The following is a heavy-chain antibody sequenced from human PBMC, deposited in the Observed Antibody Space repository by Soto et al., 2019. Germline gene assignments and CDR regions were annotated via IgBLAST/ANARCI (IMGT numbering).Heavy chain of an antibody. CDR1: GFSLTTGELG. CDR3: AHLLGGCRRTTCSPLRLDY. J-gene: IGHJ4*02. Sequence: QITLKESGPTLVEPTQTLTLTCTFSGFSLTTGELGVGWIRQPPGKALEWLSLIYWDGDEHYTPSLKSRLTITKDTSNNQVVLTMTNMDPVDTATYFCAHLLGGCRRTTCSPLRLDYWGQGTLFTGSS. D-gene: IGHD2-2*01. V-gene: IGHV2-5*02. CDR2: IYWDGDE.